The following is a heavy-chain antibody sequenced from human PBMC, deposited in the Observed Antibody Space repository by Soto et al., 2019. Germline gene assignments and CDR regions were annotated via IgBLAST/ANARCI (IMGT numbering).Heavy chain of an antibody. CDR1: GGSFSDYY. Sequence: QVQLQQWGAGLLKPSETLSLTCAVHGGSFSDYYWSWIRQPPGKGLEWIGEINHSGGTNYNPSLKSRVTILGDTSGNQVSLKLSSVTAADTAVYYCARGTNRHYYGSGVFEYWGQGTLVTVSS. CDR2: INHSGGT. V-gene: IGHV4-34*01. D-gene: IGHD3-10*01. J-gene: IGHJ4*02. CDR3: ARGTNRHYYGSGVFEY.